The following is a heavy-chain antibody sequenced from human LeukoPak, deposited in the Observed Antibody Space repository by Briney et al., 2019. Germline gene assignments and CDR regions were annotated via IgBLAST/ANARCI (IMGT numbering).Heavy chain of an antibody. CDR1: GGTFSSYA. Sequence: ASVKVSCKASGGTFSSYAISWVRQAPGQGLEWMGGIIPNSGGTNYAQKFQGRVTMTRDTSISTAYMELSRLRSDDTAVYYCARGGVWHNAFDIRGQGTMVTVSS. D-gene: IGHD2-8*01. J-gene: IGHJ3*02. V-gene: IGHV1-2*02. CDR3: ARGGVWHNAFDI. CDR2: IIPNSGGT.